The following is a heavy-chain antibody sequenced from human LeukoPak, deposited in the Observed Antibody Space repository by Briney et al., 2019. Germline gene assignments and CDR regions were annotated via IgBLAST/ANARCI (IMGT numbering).Heavy chain of an antibody. CDR2: IYYSGST. CDR1: GGSISSYY. D-gene: IGHD2-15*01. Sequence: PSETLSLTCTVSGGSISSYYWSWIRQPPGKGLEWIGYIYYSGSTNYNPSLKSRVTISVDTSKNQFSLKLSSVTAADTAVYYCARDMATPFDPWGQGTLVTVSS. CDR3: ARDMATPFDP. V-gene: IGHV4-59*01. J-gene: IGHJ5*02.